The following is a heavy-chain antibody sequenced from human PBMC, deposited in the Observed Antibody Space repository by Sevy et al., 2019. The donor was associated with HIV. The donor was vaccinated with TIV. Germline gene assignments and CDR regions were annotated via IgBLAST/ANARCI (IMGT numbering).Heavy chain of an antibody. V-gene: IGHV3-30*18. J-gene: IGHJ6*02. CDR2: LSYDERNK. CDR1: GYIFSSYG. D-gene: IGHD2-2*01. CDR3: DKDRDVLLVPSTMRDEYPGYGMDV. Sequence: GGSLRLSCAASGYIFSSYGIYWVRQAPGKGLEWVAFLSYDERNKYYADSVKGRFTISGDSSKNTFYLQMNNLRADDTAVYYCDKDRDVLLVPSTMRDEYPGYGMDVWGQRTTVTVSS.